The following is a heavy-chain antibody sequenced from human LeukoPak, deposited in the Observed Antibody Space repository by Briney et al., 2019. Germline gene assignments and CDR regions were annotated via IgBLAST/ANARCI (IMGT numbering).Heavy chain of an antibody. Sequence: PGGSLRLSCAASGFTFSSYAMSWVRQAPGKGLEWVSAISGSGGSTYYADSVKGRFTISRDNAKNSLYLQMNSLRAEDTAVYYCARVTRPLDYWGQGTLVTVSS. V-gene: IGHV3-23*01. CDR3: ARVTRPLDY. CDR2: ISGSGGST. CDR1: GFTFSSYA. J-gene: IGHJ4*02. D-gene: IGHD4-23*01.